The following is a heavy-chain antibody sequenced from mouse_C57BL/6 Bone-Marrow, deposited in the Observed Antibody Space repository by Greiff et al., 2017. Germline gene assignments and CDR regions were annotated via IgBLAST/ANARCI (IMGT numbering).Heavy chain of an antibody. J-gene: IGHJ2*01. CDR3: TTVVHY. CDR1: GFTIKDYY. D-gene: IGHD1-1*01. CDR2: IDPENGDT. V-gene: IGHV14-4*01. Sequence: EVKLVESGAELVRPGASVKLSCTASGFTIKDYYMHWVKQRPEQGLEWIGWIDPENGDTEYASKFQGKATITADTSSNTAYLQLSSLTSEDTAVYYCTTVVHYWGQGTTLTVSA.